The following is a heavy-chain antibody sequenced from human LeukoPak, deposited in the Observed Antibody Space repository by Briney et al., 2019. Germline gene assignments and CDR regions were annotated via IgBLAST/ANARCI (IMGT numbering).Heavy chain of an antibody. J-gene: IGHJ4*02. Sequence: SETLSLTCTVSGDSITSSSYYWGWIRQPPGKGLEWIGTMYYTGTIYYNPSLKSRVTISVDTSKNQFSLKLSSVTAADTAVYYCARRTNGSYDYWGQGTLVTVSS. D-gene: IGHD1-26*01. CDR2: MYYTGTI. V-gene: IGHV4-39*07. CDR1: GDSITSSSYY. CDR3: ARRTNGSYDY.